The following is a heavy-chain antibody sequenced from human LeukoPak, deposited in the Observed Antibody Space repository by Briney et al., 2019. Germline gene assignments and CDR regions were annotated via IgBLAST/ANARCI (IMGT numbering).Heavy chain of an antibody. D-gene: IGHD2-2*01. CDR1: GGSISSGGYY. J-gene: IGHJ6*02. CDR3: ARAGYCSSTSCSVTPNYGMDV. Sequence: SETLSLTCTVSGGSISSGGYYWSWIRQHPGKGLEWIGYIYYSGSTYYNPSLKSRVTISVDTSKNQFSLKLSSVTAADTAVYYCARAGYCSSTSCSVTPNYGMDVWGQGTTVTVSS. V-gene: IGHV4-31*03. CDR2: IYYSGST.